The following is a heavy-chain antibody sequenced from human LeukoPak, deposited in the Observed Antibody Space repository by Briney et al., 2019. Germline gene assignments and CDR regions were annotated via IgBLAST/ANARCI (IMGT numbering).Heavy chain of an antibody. CDR1: GGSFSGYY. CDR2: INHSGST. Sequence: PSETLSLTCAVYGGSFSGYYWSWVRQPPGKGLEWIGEINHSGSTNYNPSLTSRGTISVDTSKNQFSLKLSSVTAADTAVYYCGGGGYSSGWYADYWGQGTLVTVSS. V-gene: IGHV4-34*01. D-gene: IGHD6-19*01. J-gene: IGHJ4*02. CDR3: GGGGYSSGWYADY.